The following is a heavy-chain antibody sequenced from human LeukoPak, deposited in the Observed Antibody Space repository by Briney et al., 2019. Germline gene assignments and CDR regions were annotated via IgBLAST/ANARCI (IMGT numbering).Heavy chain of an antibody. D-gene: IGHD3-3*01. CDR2: IYYSGST. CDR1: GGSISSSSYY. V-gene: IGHV4-39*01. CDR3: ARLIQRITIFGVVSSGFDP. J-gene: IGHJ5*02. Sequence: SETLSLTCTVSGGSISSSSYYWGWIRQPPGKGMEWIGSIYYSGSTYYNPSLKRRVTISVDTSNNQFSLKLSSVTAADTAVYYCARLIQRITIFGVVSSGFDPWGQGTLVTVSS.